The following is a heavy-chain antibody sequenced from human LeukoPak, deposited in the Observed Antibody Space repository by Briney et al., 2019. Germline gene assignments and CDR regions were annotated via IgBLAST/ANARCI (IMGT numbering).Heavy chain of an antibody. Sequence: SETLSLTCTVSGYSISSCYYWGWIRQPPGKGLEWIGSIYHSGSTYYNPSLKSRVTISVDTSKNQFSLKLSSVTAADTAVYYCARVGRGTTGTTTFYYYYYMDVWGKGTTVTISS. CDR2: IYHSGST. CDR1: GYSISSCYY. CDR3: ARVGRGTTGTTTFYYYYYMDV. D-gene: IGHD1-1*01. V-gene: IGHV4-38-2*02. J-gene: IGHJ6*03.